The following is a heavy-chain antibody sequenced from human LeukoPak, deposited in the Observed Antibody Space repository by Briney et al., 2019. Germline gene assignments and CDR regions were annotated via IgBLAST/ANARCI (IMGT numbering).Heavy chain of an antibody. CDR2: ISYDGSNK. V-gene: IGHV3-30-3*01. CDR1: GFTFSSYA. CDR3: ARDGYSGDYYYGMDV. D-gene: IGHD5-12*01. J-gene: IGHJ6*02. Sequence: GGSLRLSCAASGFTFSSYAMHWVRQAPGKGLEGGAVISYDGSNKYYADSVKGRFTISRDNSKNTLYLQMNSLRAEDTAVYYCARDGYSGDYYYGMDVWGQGTTVTVSS.